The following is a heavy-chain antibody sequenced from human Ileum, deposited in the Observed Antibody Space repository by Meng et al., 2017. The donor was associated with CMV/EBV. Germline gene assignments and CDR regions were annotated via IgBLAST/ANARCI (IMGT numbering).Heavy chain of an antibody. V-gene: IGHV3-15*01. CDR1: GFTCRKAG. Sequence: CGFTCRKAGMTWVRQAPGKGLECVGRIRSMREGGTIDYAAPVEGRFTIARDDSANTLYLQMDSLETEETAVYYCTKGGPLGSYFDYWGQGALVTVSS. D-gene: IGHD1-26*01. CDR3: TKGGPLGSYFDY. CDR2: IRSMREGGTI. J-gene: IGHJ4*02.